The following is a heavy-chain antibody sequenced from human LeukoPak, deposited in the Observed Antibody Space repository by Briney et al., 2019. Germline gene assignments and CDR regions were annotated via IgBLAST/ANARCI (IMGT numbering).Heavy chain of an antibody. Sequence: GSLRLSCAASGFTFSSYAMSWVRQAPGKGLEWGSGIGVSGGSTYYADSVKGRFTNSRDNSKNTLYLQMNSLRAEDTAVYYCANVGTYVNWFDPWGQGTLVTVSS. V-gene: IGHV3-23*01. J-gene: IGHJ5*02. CDR2: IGVSGGST. CDR3: ANVGTYVNWFDP. CDR1: GFTFSSYA. D-gene: IGHD3-16*01.